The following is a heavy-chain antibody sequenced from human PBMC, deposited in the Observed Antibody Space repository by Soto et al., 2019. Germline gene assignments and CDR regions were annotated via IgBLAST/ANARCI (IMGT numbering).Heavy chain of an antibody. CDR2: INHSGST. CDR1: GGSFSGYY. J-gene: IGHJ5*02. V-gene: IGHV4-34*01. Sequence: QVQLQQWGAGLLKPSETLSLTCAVSGGSFSGYYWSWIRQPQGTGLEWIGEINHSGSTNYNPSLKSRVTISVDTSKNQFSLKLSSVTAADTAVYYCAIESDYSNYGLDPWGQGPLVTVSS. D-gene: IGHD4-4*01. CDR3: AIESDYSNYGLDP.